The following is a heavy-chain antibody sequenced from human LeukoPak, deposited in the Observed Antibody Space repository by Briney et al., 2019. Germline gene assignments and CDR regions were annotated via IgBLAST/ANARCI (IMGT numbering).Heavy chain of an antibody. V-gene: IGHV4-59*08. D-gene: IGHD5-24*01. CDR1: GGSIRSYY. CDR2: TCYSGST. Sequence: SETLSLTCTVSGGSIRSYYWSWIRQSPVKGLEWIGHTCYSGSTNYNPSLKSRVTISLDTSKNQFSLKLNSVTAADTAVYYCARHDGMAKTWGQGTLVTVSS. J-gene: IGHJ5*02. CDR3: ARHDGMAKT.